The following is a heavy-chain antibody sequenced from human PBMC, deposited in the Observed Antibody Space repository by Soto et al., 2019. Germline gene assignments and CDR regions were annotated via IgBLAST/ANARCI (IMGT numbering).Heavy chain of an antibody. Sequence: QVQLQQWGTGLLKPSETLSLTCAFYGGSFSGYYWSWIRQPPGKGLEWIGEINDSGSTNYNPSLKSRVTISVDTSNNQFSLKLSSVTAADKAVYYCASGLIRCDGELSRRGDHYYYIDVWGKGTTVTVSS. V-gene: IGHV4-34*01. J-gene: IGHJ6*03. CDR2: INDSGST. CDR1: GGSFSGYY. D-gene: IGHD3-10*01. CDR3: ASGLIRCDGELSRRGDHYYYIDV.